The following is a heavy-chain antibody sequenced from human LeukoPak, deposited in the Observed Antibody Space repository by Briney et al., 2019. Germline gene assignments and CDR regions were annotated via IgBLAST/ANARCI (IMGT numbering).Heavy chain of an antibody. J-gene: IGHJ6*02. CDR3: ARDEIVVVPAAIEYYYYYYGMDV. Sequence: GGSLRLSCAASGFTFSSYWMSWVRKAPGKGLEWVANIKQDGSEKYYVDSVKGRFTISRDNAKNSLYLQMNSLRAEDTAVYYCARDEIVVVPAAIEYYYYYYGMDVWGQGTTVTVSS. D-gene: IGHD2-2*01. V-gene: IGHV3-7*01. CDR1: GFTFSSYW. CDR2: IKQDGSEK.